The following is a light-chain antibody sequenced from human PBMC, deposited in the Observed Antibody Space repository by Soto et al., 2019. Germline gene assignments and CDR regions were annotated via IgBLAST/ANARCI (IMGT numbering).Light chain of an antibody. V-gene: IGKV3D-20*01. Sequence: EIVLTQSPATLSLSPGDRATLSCGASQSLSSNYLAWYQQKPGLAPRLLVSDVSTRATGIPDRFSGSGSGKEYTLTIDRLEPEDFALYYCQFYGDSVFTFGPGTKVDFK. J-gene: IGKJ3*01. CDR1: QSLSSNY. CDR2: DVS. CDR3: QFYGDSVFT.